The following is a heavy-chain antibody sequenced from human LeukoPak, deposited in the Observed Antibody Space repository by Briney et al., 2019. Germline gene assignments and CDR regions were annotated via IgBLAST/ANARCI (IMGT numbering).Heavy chain of an antibody. CDR1: GFTFSSYA. CDR3: AKRRDSSGYSFDY. V-gene: IGHV3-23*01. D-gene: IGHD3-22*01. CDR2: ISGSGGST. J-gene: IGHJ4*02. Sequence: PGGSLRLFRAASGFTFSSYAMSWVRQAPGKGLEWVSAISGSGGSTYYADSVKGRFTISRDNSKNTLYLQMNSLRAEDTAVYYCAKRRDSSGYSFDYWGQGTLVTVSS.